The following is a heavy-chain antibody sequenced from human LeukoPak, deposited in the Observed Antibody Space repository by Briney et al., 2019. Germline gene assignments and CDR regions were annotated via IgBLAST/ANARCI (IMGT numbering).Heavy chain of an antibody. CDR3: ARHHAEILVPND. Sequence: SGPGLVKPSETLSLTCTVSGGSVSSGSYYWTWIRQPPGKGLEWIGSVYYSGNTYYNPSLKTRATISIDTPTSKNQFSLTLSSVTAADTAVYYCARHHAEILVPNDWGQGTLVTVSS. V-gene: IGHV4-39*01. D-gene: IGHD1-1*01. CDR1: GGSVSSGSYY. CDR2: VYYSGNT. J-gene: IGHJ4*02.